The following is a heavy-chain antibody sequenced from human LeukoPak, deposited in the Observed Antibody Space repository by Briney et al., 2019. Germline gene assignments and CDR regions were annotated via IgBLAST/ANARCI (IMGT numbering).Heavy chain of an antibody. CDR2: ISYDGSNK. V-gene: IGHV3-30-3*01. J-gene: IGHJ3*02. D-gene: IGHD2-2*01. Sequence: GRSLRLSCAASGFTSSSYAMHWVRQAPGKGLEWVAVISYDGSNKYYADSVKGRFTISRDNSKNTLYLQMNSLRAEDTAVYYCASGGRGALPYCSSTSCYGDAFDIWGQGTMVTVSS. CDR1: GFTSSSYA. CDR3: ASGGRGALPYCSSTSCYGDAFDI.